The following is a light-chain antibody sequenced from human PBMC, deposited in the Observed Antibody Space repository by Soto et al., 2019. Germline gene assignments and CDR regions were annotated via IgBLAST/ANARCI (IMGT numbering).Light chain of an antibody. Sequence: QSALTQPPSASGSPGQSVTISCTGTSSDVGGYNFVSWYQQHPGKAPKLIIYEVFKRPSGVPDRFSGSKSGNTASLTVSGLQAEDAADYYCSSYAGTNNRNRLVFGTGTKVTVL. V-gene: IGLV2-8*01. CDR2: EVF. CDR3: SSYAGTNNRNRLV. J-gene: IGLJ1*01. CDR1: SSDVGGYNF.